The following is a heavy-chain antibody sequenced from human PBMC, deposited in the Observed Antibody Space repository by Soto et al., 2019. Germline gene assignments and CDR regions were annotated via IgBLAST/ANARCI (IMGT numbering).Heavy chain of an antibody. CDR3: AREGDVGYSYGYFDY. D-gene: IGHD5-18*01. J-gene: IGHJ4*02. V-gene: IGHV3-48*02. Sequence: GGSLRLSCAASGFTFSSYSMNWVRQAPGKGLEWVSYISSSSSTIYYADSVKGRLTISRDNAKNSLYLQMNSLRDEDTAVYYCAREGDVGYSYGYFDYWGQGTLVTVSS. CDR2: ISSSSSTI. CDR1: GFTFSSYS.